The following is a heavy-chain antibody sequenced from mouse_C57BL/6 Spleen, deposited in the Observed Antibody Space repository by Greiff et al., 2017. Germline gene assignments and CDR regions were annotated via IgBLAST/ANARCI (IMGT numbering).Heavy chain of an antibody. J-gene: IGHJ2*01. D-gene: IGHD4-1*01. Sequence: PGASVKISCKASGYAFSSSWMNWVKQRPGKGLEWIGRIYPGDGDTNYNGKFKGKATLTADKSSSTAYMQLSSLTSEDSAVYFCATLTGTDYWGQGTTLTVSS. CDR3: ATLTGTDY. CDR2: IYPGDGDT. CDR1: GYAFSSSW. V-gene: IGHV1-82*01.